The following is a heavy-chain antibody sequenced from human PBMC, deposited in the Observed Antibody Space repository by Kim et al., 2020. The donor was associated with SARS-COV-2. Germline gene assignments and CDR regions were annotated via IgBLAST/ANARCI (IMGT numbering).Heavy chain of an antibody. Sequence: ARCTSSRDNAKNSLYLQMNSLRAEDTAVYYCARDIVVVPAATVSYYFDYWGQGTLVTVSS. V-gene: IGHV3-7*04. CDR3: ARDIVVVPAATVSYYFDY. J-gene: IGHJ4*02. D-gene: IGHD2-2*01.